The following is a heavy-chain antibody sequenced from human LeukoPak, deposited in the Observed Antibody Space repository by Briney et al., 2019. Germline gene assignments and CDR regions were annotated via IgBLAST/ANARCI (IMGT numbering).Heavy chain of an antibody. CDR2: IPHSGST. V-gene: IGHV4-38-2*01. D-gene: IGHD5-18*01. CDR3: ARVGGYGYGNYYFNY. CDR1: GYSISSGYY. J-gene: IGHJ4*02. Sequence: SETLSLTCAVSGYSISSGYYWGWIRQSPGKGLDWIGSIPHSGSTYYNPSLRSRVTISIDTSKNQFSLRLSSVTATDTAVYYCARVGGYGYGNYYFNYWGQGTLVTVSS.